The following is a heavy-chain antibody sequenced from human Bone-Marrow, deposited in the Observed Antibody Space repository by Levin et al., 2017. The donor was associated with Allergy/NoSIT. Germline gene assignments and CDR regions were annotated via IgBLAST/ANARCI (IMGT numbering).Heavy chain of an antibody. J-gene: IGHJ4*02. D-gene: IGHD3-10*01. CDR1: GFTFSRSW. CDR2: INLNGGEK. Sequence: RPGGSLRLSCAASGFTFSRSWMSWVRQAPGKGLEWVASINLNGGEKYYGDSVKGRFTVSRDNANDSLYLQMDFVRAEDTALYYCARDKHDGSYFATWGQGTLVAVSS. V-gene: IGHV3-7*01. CDR3: ARDKHDGSYFAT.